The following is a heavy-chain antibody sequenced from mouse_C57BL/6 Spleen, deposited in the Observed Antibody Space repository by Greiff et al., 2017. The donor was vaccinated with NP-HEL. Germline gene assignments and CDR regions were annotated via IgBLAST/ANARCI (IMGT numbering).Heavy chain of an antibody. Sequence: QVQLQQSGPELVKPGASVKISCKASGYAFSSSWMNWVKQRPGKGLEWIGRIYPGDGDTNYNGKFKGKATLTADKSSSTAYMQLSSLTSEDSAVYFCARTRYYYGSSYGYFDVWGTGTTVTVSS. V-gene: IGHV1-82*01. CDR1: GYAFSSSW. J-gene: IGHJ1*03. CDR2: IYPGDGDT. CDR3: ARTRYYYGSSYGYFDV. D-gene: IGHD1-1*01.